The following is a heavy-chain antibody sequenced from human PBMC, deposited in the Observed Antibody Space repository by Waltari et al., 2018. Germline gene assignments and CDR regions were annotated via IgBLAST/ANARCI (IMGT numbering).Heavy chain of an antibody. CDR3: ARDWAEVGDY. Sequence: EVQLVESGGGLVQPGGSLRLSCAASGFTFSSYEMNWVRQAPGKGLEWVSYISSSGSTTYYADSVKGRFTISRDNAKNSLYLQMNSLRAEDTAVYYCARDWAEVGDYWGQGTLVTVSS. D-gene: IGHD1-26*01. CDR2: ISSSGSTT. V-gene: IGHV3-48*03. J-gene: IGHJ4*02. CDR1: GFTFSSYE.